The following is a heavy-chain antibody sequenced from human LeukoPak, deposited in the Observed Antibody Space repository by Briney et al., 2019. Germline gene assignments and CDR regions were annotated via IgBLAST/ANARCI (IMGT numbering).Heavy chain of an antibody. CDR1: GGSISSSSYY. J-gene: IGHJ5*02. CDR2: IYFSGST. CDR3: ARYKRGIALNWFDP. V-gene: IGHV4-61*05. D-gene: IGHD6-13*01. Sequence: SETLSLTCTVSGGSISSSSYYWGWIRQPPGKGLEWIGYIYFSGSTNHNPSLKSRVTISVDTSKNQFSLKLSSVTAADTAVYYCARYKRGIALNWFDPWGQGTLVTVSS.